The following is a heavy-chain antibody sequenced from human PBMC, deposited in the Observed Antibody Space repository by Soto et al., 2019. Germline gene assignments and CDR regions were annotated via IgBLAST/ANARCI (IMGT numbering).Heavy chain of an antibody. CDR2: TKTDVST. CDR1: GFTFSSHW. V-gene: IGHV3-74*01. J-gene: IGHJ3*02. Sequence: GGSLSLSCAASGFTFSSHWMHWVRQAPGQGLVWVSRTKTDVSTSYADSVKGRFTISRDNAKNTLYLQMNSLRAEDTAVYYCARDMGAVPWSRGVYSAFDICGQETTVSFS. D-gene: IGHD3-10*01. CDR3: ARDMGAVPWSRGVYSAFDI.